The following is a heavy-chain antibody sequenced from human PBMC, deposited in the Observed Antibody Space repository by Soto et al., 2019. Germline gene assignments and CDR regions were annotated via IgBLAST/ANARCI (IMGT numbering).Heavy chain of an antibody. Sequence: GGGLIHPGGSLRLSCAASGFNVNSDYMNWVRQTPGKGLEWVASIYSGETTYYADSVRGRFTISSDKSKNTLYFQLSSLRIEDTAVYYCTRDGRGLGRLSLFEYWGQGVLVTVSS. CDR2: IYSGETT. CDR3: TRDGRGLGRLSLFEY. CDR1: GFNVNSDY. J-gene: IGHJ4*02. V-gene: IGHV3-53*01. D-gene: IGHD2-21*02.